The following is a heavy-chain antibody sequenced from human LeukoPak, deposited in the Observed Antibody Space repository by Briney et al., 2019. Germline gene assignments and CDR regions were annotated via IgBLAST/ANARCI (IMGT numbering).Heavy chain of an antibody. CDR1: GGSISSSSYY. CDR2: IYYSGST. V-gene: IGHV4-39*01. Sequence: PSETLSLTCTVSGGSISSSSYYWGWIRQPPGKGLEWIGSIYYSGSTYYNPSLKSRLTISVDTSKNQFPLKLSSVTGGDKGVYYCARRPWGFWSGYSYTPSPGTIDYWGQGTLVTVSS. J-gene: IGHJ4*02. CDR3: ARRPWGFWSGYSYTPSPGTIDY. D-gene: IGHD3-3*01.